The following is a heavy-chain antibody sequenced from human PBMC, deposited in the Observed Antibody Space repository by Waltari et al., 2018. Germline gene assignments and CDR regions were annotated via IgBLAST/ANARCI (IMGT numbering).Heavy chain of an antibody. CDR3: ARDRVVGATDWGY. CDR2: ISTASGNP. Sequence: QVQLVQSGSELKKPGASVKIACKASGYPFTTFAIDWVRRAPGQGLEWVGWISTASGNPTYARDFTGRFVFSLDTSVSTAYLQITSLKAEDTALYFCARDRVVGATDWGYWGQGTLVTVST. D-gene: IGHD1-26*01. CDR1: GYPFTTFA. V-gene: IGHV7-4-1*02. J-gene: IGHJ4*02.